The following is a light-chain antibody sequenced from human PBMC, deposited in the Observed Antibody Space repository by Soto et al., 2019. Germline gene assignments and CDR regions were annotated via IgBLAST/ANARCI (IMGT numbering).Light chain of an antibody. J-gene: IGLJ2*01. CDR2: DVS. Sequence: QSALTQPASVSGSPGQSITISCTGTSSDVGGYNYVSWYQQHPGKDPKLMIYDVSNRPSGVSNLFSGSKSGNTASLTISGVQGEDEVEYYCSSYTTSSPHVGFGGGTKLTVL. CDR3: SSYTTSSPHVG. V-gene: IGLV2-14*01. CDR1: SSDVGGYNY.